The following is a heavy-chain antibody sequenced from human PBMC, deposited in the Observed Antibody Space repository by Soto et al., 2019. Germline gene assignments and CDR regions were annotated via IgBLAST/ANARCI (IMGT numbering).Heavy chain of an antibody. CDR3: ARDLLRYFDWLTD. CDR2: IIPILGIA. D-gene: IGHD3-9*01. CDR1: GGTFSSYT. Sequence: QVQLVQSGAEVKKPGSSVKVSCKASGGTFSSYTISWVRQAPGQGLERMGRIIPILGIANYAQKFQGRVTITADKSTSTAYMELSSLRSEDTAVYYCARDLLRYFDWLTDWGQGTLVTVSS. J-gene: IGHJ4*02. V-gene: IGHV1-69*08.